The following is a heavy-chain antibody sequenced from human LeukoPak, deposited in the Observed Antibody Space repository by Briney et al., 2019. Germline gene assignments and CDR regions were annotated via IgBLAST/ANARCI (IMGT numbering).Heavy chain of an antibody. D-gene: IGHD2-15*01. CDR3: ARDCSGGSCYPPAWGFDP. CDR1: GFTFSDYY. J-gene: IGHJ5*02. V-gene: IGHV3-11*01. CDR2: ISSNGSTI. Sequence: GGSLRLSCAASGFTFSDYYMSWIRQAPGKGLEWVSYISSNGSTIYYADSVKGRFTISRDNAKNSLYLQMNSLRAEDTAVYYCARDCSGGSCYPPAWGFDPWGQGTLVTVSS.